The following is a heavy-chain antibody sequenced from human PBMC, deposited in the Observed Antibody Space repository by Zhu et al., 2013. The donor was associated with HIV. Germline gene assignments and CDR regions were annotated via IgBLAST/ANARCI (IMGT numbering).Heavy chain of an antibody. CDR2: ISYDGTNK. CDR3: AKADALTTVTPSVY. V-gene: IGHV3-30*18. Sequence: VQLVESGGGVVQPGRSLRLSCAASGFTFSTSGMHWVRQAPGKGLEWVAVISYDGTNKYYSDSVKGRFTISRDNSKNTLYLQMNSLRAEDTAVYYCAKADALTTVTPSVYWGQGTLVTVSS. CDR1: GFTFSTSG. J-gene: IGHJ4*02. D-gene: IGHD4-17*01.